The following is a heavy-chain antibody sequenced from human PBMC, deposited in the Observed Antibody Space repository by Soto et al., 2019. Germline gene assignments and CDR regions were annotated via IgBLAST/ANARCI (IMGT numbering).Heavy chain of an antibody. CDR3: ARRYRAVAGTKGYFDY. J-gene: IGHJ4*02. Sequence: QITLKESGPTLVKPTQTLTLTCTFSGFSLSTSGVGVGWIRQPPGKALEWLALIYWDDDKRYSPSLKSRLTIAKDTSKNQVVLTMTNMDPVDTATYYCARRYRAVAGTKGYFDYWGQGTLVTVSS. CDR2: IYWDDDK. V-gene: IGHV2-5*02. D-gene: IGHD6-19*01. CDR1: GFSLSTSGVG.